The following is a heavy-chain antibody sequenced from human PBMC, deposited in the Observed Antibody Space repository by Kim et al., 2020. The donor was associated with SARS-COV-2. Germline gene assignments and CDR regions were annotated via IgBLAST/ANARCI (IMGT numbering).Heavy chain of an antibody. CDR3: ARDGVGFGELLSPAFDY. CDR1: GFTFSSYA. Sequence: GGSLRLSCAASGFTFSSYAMHWVRQAPGKGLEWVAVISYDGSNKYYADSVKGRFTISRDNSKNTLYLQMNSLRAEDTAVYYCARDGVGFGELLSPAFDYWGQGTLVTVSS. J-gene: IGHJ4*02. CDR2: ISYDGSNK. D-gene: IGHD3-10*01. V-gene: IGHV3-30*04.